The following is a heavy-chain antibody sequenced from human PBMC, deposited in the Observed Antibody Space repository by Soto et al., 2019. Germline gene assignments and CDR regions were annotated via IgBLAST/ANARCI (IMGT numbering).Heavy chain of an antibody. D-gene: IGHD4-17*01. V-gene: IGHV3-21*01. J-gene: IGHJ4*02. CDR2: ISSSSSNYI. CDR3: ARYDYGDYYFDY. CDR1: GFTFSDYN. Sequence: PGGSLRLSCAASGFTFSDYNMNWVRQAPGKGLEWVSSISSSSSNYIYYAESVKGRFTISRDNAKNSLYLQMNSLRAEDTAAYYCARYDYGDYYFDYWGQGTLVTVSS.